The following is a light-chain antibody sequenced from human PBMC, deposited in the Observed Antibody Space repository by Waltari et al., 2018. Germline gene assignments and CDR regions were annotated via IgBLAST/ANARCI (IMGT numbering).Light chain of an antibody. CDR3: QQYSKWPIT. CDR2: GAS. V-gene: IGKV3D-15*01. CDR1: QSVITK. J-gene: IGKJ5*01. Sequence: EIMMTQSPATLSVSPGERVTLSCRASQSVITKLGWYQQKAGQAPSLLIYGASTRATGIPARFSGSGSGTEFTLTISSLESGDFAVYYCQQYSKWPITFGQGTRLEIK.